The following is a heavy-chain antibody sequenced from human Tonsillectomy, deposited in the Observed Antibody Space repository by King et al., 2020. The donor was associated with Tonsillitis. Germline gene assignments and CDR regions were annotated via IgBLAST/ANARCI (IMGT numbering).Heavy chain of an antibody. CDR3: GGYRE. J-gene: IGHJ4*02. Sequence: EEQLVQSGGGLVKPGGSLRLSCAASGFTFTNAWMTWVRQAPGKGLECVGRIKSRTEGGTTDYAAPVKGRFSISRDDSKNTLYLEMNSLKTEDTAVYYCGGYREWGQGTLVTVSS. D-gene: IGHD5-18*01. CDR1: GFTFTNAW. CDR2: IKSRTEGGTT. V-gene: IGHV3-15*01.